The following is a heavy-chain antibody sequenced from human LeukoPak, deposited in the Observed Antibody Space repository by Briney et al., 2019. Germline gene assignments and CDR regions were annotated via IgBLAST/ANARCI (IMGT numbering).Heavy chain of an antibody. CDR1: GFTFSSYA. V-gene: IGHV3-30*04. CDR3: AREGHDILTVYNGYFDY. Sequence: GGSLRLSCAASGFTFSSYAMHWVRQAPGKGLEWVAVISYDGSNKYYADSVKGRFTISRDNSKNTLYLQMNSLRAEDTAVYYCAREGHDILTVYNGYFDYWGQGTLVTVSS. CDR2: ISYDGSNK. J-gene: IGHJ4*02. D-gene: IGHD3-9*01.